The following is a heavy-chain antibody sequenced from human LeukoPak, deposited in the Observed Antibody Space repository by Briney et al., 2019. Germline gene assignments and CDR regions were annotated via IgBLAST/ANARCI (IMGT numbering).Heavy chain of an antibody. D-gene: IGHD1-14*01. J-gene: IGHJ6*02. CDR3: ARARTGVDV. Sequence: SETPSLTCTVSGGSISSYYWSWIRQPPGKGLEWIGYIYYSGSTNYNPSLKSRVTISVDTSKNQFSLKLSSVTAADTAVYYCARARTGVDVWGQGTTVTVSS. CDR2: IYYSGST. V-gene: IGHV4-59*01. CDR1: GGSISSYY.